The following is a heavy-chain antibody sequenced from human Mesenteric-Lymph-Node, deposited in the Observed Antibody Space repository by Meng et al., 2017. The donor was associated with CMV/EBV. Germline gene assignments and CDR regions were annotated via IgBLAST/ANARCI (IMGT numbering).Heavy chain of an antibody. D-gene: IGHD4/OR15-4a*01. V-gene: IGHV4-59*01. Sequence: GISIDSYYWSWIRQPPGKGLDWIGYIYYSGDISGDTHYNPSLKGRVTISLDMSKNQFSLRLTSMTAADTAVYYCARAEDYGGNAIDYWGQGTLVTVSS. CDR3: ARAEDYGGNAIDY. J-gene: IGHJ4*02. CDR1: GISIDSYY. CDR2: IYYSGDI.